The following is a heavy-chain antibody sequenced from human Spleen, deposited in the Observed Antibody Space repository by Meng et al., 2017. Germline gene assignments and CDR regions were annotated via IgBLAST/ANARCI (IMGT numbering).Heavy chain of an antibody. J-gene: IGHJ4*02. D-gene: IGHD6-13*01. CDR1: QYTFTSYI. Sequence: QVQLVQSGPELKKPGASVKVSCKASQYTFTSYIINWVRQAPGQGLEWMGRINPIGGGTNYAQKFQGRVTMSRDTSISTAYMELSSLRSDDTAVYYCARDGSSSWSTDYWGQGTLVTVSS. CDR3: ARDGSSSWSTDY. CDR2: INPIGGGT. V-gene: IGHV1-2*06.